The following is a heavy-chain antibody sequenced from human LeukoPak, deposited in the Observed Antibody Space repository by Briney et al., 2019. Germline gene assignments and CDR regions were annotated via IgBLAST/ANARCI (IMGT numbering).Heavy chain of an antibody. D-gene: IGHD5-24*01. CDR2: IKPDGSDK. Sequence: GGSLRLSCVGSGFSFRSHWVNWVRQSPGKGLEWVANIKPDGSDKYYVDSARGRSTVSRDNAKNSAFLQMNSLRAEDTAIYYCATISAQTFDIWGQGTLVSVSS. CDR3: ATISAQTFDI. CDR1: GFSFRSHW. V-gene: IGHV3-7*01. J-gene: IGHJ3*02.